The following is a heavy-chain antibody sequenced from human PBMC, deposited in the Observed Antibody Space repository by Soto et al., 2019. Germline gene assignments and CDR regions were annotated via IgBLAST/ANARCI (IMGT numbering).Heavy chain of an antibody. CDR3: ARGVIYGDLASFDY. D-gene: IGHD4-17*01. CDR2: IWYDGSNK. J-gene: IGHJ4*02. Sequence: GGSLRLSCAASGFTFSSYGMHWVRQAPGKGLEWVAVIWYDGSNKYYADSVKGRFTISRDNSKNTLYLQMNSLRAEDTAVYYCARGVIYGDLASFDYWGQGTLVTVSS. V-gene: IGHV3-33*01. CDR1: GFTFSSYG.